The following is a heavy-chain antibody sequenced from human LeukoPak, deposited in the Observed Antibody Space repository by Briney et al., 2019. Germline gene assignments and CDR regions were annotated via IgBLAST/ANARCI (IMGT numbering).Heavy chain of an antibody. CDR2: ISGSGGST. CDR1: GFTFSSYA. V-gene: IGHV3-23*01. CDR3: AKDLSLFFFTNFDY. Sequence: GGSLRPSCAASGFTFSSYAMSWVRQAPGKGLELVSAISGSGGSTYYADSVKGRFTISSDNSKNTLYLQMNSLRAEDTAVYYCAKDLSLFFFTNFDYWGQGTLVTVSS. D-gene: IGHD1-1*01. J-gene: IGHJ4*02.